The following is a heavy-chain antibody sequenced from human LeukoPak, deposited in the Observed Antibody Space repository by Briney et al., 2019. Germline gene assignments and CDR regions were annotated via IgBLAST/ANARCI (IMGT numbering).Heavy chain of an antibody. J-gene: IGHJ4*02. V-gene: IGHV1-69*05. CDR3: AVILPYYYDSSGPFDY. Sequence: SVKVSCKASGGTFSSYAISWVRQAPGQGLEWMGRIIPIFGTANYAQKFQGRVTITTDESTSTAYMELSSLRSEVTAVYYCAVILPYYYDSSGPFDYWGQGTLVTVSS. CDR1: GGTFSSYA. D-gene: IGHD3-22*01. CDR2: IIPIFGTA.